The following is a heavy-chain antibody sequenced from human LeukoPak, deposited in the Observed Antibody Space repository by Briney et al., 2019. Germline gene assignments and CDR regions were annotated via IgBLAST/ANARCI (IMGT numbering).Heavy chain of an antibody. Sequence: SETLSLTCTVSGGSISSSSYYWGWIRQPPGKGLEWIGSIYYSGSTYYNPSLKSRVTISVDTSKNQFSLKLSSVTAADTAVYYCARGNLLPYGDPVNWFDPWGQGTLVTVSS. CDR3: ARGNLLPYGDPVNWFDP. D-gene: IGHD4-17*01. V-gene: IGHV4-39*07. CDR1: GGSISSSSYY. J-gene: IGHJ5*02. CDR2: IYYSGST.